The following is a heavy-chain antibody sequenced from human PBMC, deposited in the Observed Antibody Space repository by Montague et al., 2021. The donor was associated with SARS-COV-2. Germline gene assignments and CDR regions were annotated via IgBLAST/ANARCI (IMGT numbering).Heavy chain of an antibody. D-gene: IGHD3-3*01. CDR3: ARNSPDFAFWIGHYGDKYCMDI. J-gene: IGHJ6*03. V-gene: IGHV4-4*08. Sequence: TSGATNFNPSLNSRFTISIDTSKNEFYLKLSSVTAADTAVYYCARNSPDFAFWIGHYGDKYCMDIWGKGTTVTVS. CDR2: TSGAT.